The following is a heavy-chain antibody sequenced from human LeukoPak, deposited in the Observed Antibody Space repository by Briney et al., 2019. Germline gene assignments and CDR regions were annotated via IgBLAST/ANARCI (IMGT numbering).Heavy chain of an antibody. J-gene: IGHJ4*02. CDR2: IKSKTDGGTT. D-gene: IGHD2-2*01. V-gene: IGHV3-15*01. CDR3: TSQIILVPAAIVDY. Sequence: GGSLRLSCAASGFTFSNAWMSWVRQAPGKGLEWVGRIKSKTDGGTTDYAAPVKGRFTISRDDSKNTLYLQMNSLKTEDTAVYYCTSQIILVPAAIVDYWGQGTLVTVSS. CDR1: GFTFSNAW.